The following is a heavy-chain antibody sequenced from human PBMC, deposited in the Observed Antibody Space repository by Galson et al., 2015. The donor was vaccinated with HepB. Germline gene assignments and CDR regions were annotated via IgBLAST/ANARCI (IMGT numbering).Heavy chain of an antibody. CDR3: GRYSYGRYYGMDV. Sequence: SVKVSCKASGGTFSSYAISWVRQAPGQGLEWMGGIIPIFGIANYAQKFQGRVTITAGESTSTAYMELSSLRSEDTAVYYCGRYSYGRYYGMDVWGQGTTVTVSS. V-gene: IGHV1-69*13. CDR2: IIPIFGIA. D-gene: IGHD5-18*01. J-gene: IGHJ6*02. CDR1: GGTFSSYA.